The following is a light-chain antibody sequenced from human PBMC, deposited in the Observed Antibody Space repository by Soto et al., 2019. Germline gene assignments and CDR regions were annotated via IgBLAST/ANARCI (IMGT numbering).Light chain of an antibody. V-gene: IGKV4-1*01. CDR1: QSVLKTSNNQNY. CDR3: HQYYSSLCT. J-gene: IGKJ1*01. CDR2: WAS. Sequence: DIVMSQSPESLTVSLGERATINCKSSQSVLKTSNNQNYLAWYQQKPGQSPKLLIYWASNRDSGVPERFSGSGSGTDFTLTINSLQAEDVAVYYCHQYYSSLCTFGQGTRVEIK.